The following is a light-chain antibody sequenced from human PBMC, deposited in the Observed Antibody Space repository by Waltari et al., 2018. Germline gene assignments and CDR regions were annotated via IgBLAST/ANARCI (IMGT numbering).Light chain of an antibody. CDR2: GAS. CDR1: RSVSSS. V-gene: IGKV3D-15*01. CDR3: QQYKNWTSL. J-gene: IGKJ4*01. Sequence: EILMTQSPATPAVSPGERATLPCRARRSVSSSLAWYQQKPGQAPRLLIYGASTRATAIPARFSGSGSGTDFTLSISRLQSEDCAVYYCQQYKNWTSLFGGGTKVEIK.